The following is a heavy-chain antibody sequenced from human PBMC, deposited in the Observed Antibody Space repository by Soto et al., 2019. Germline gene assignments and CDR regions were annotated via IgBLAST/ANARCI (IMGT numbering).Heavy chain of an antibody. J-gene: IGHJ4*02. CDR2: IILPFGVP. Sequence: QVRLVQHWAEVKKPGASVKVSCKASGGTFSNFANNWVRQAPGQGLEWMGGIILPFGVPHSAQKFQGRVTIAADESMTTVYMDLSGLRSEDAAVYYCARGPDYEGYFDYWGQGTLVTVSS. CDR3: ARGPDYEGYFDY. V-gene: IGHV1-69*12. CDR1: GGTFSNFA. D-gene: IGHD4-17*01.